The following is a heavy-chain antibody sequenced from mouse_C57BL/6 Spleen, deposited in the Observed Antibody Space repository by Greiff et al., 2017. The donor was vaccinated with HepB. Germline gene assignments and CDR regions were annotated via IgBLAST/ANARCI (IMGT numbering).Heavy chain of an antibody. D-gene: IGHD2-13*01. CDR2: ISDGGSYT. CDR1: GFTFSSYA. Sequence: EVQLQESGGGLVKPGGSLKLSCAASGFTFSSYAMSWVRQTPEKRLEWVATISDGGSYTYYPDNVKGRFTISRDNAKNNLYLQMSHLKSEDTAMYYCARGLLRYWGQGTTLTVSS. V-gene: IGHV5-4*01. CDR3: ARGLLRY. J-gene: IGHJ2*01.